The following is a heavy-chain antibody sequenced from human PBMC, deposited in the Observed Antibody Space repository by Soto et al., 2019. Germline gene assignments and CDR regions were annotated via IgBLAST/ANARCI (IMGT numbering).Heavy chain of an antibody. CDR3: ARHYGDAGVYYYYYMDV. CDR2: IYYSGST. J-gene: IGHJ6*03. CDR1: GGSISSYY. V-gene: IGHV4-59*01. Sequence: QVQLQESGPGLVKPSETLSLTCTVSGGSISSYYWSWIRQPPGKGLEWIGYIYYSGSTNYNPSLQCRVTIAVDTSKNHFSLKLSSVTAADTAVYYCARHYGDAGVYYYYYMDVWGKGTTVTVSS. D-gene: IGHD4-17*01.